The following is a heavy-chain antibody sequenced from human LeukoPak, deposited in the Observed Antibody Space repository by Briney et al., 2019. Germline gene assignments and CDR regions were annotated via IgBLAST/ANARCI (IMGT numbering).Heavy chain of an antibody. J-gene: IGHJ4*02. CDR3: AKERYYYDSSGYEGPYYFDY. CDR1: GFTFSNYA. Sequence: GGSLRLSCAASGFTFSNYAMRWVRQAPGKGLGWVSAISGSGGSTYYADSVKGRFTISRDNSKNTLYLQMNSLRAEGTAVYYCAKERYYYDSSGYEGPYYFDYWGQGTLVTVSS. CDR2: ISGSGGST. V-gene: IGHV3-23*01. D-gene: IGHD3-22*01.